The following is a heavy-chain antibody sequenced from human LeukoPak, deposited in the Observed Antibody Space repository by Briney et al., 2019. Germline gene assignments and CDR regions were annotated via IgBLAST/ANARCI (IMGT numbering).Heavy chain of an antibody. CDR3: ARQKQSHGNFDY. CDR1: GFTVSSYA. D-gene: IGHD1-26*01. Sequence: GGSLRLSCAASGFTVSSYAMHWVRQPIGKGLEWVSALGIAGDTFYPGSVKGRFTISRENAKNSLYLQMNSLRAEDTAKYYCARQKQSHGNFDYWGQGTLVTVSS. J-gene: IGHJ4*02. V-gene: IGHV3-13*01. CDR2: LGIAGDT.